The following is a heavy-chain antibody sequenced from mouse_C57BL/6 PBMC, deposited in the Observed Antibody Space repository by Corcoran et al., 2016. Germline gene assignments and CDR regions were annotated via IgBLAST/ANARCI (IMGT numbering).Heavy chain of an antibody. Sequence: QVQLQQPGAELVMPGASVKLSCKASGYTFTSYWMHWVKQRPGQGLEWIGEIDPSDSYTNYNQKFKGKSTLTVDKSSSTAYMQLSSLTSEDSAVYYCARLRGVMDYWGQGTSVTVSS. CDR2: IDPSDSYT. CDR3: ARLRGVMDY. CDR1: GYTFTSYW. J-gene: IGHJ4*01. V-gene: IGHV1-69*01.